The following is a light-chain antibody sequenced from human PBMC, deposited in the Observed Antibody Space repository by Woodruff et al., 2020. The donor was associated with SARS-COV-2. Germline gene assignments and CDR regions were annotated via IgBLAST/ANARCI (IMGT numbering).Light chain of an antibody. J-gene: IGKJ5*01. CDR2: GAS. Sequence: RLLIYGASSRATGIPDRFSGRGSGTDFTLTISRLEPEDFAGYYCQQYGSSPLTFGQGTRREIK. CDR3: QQYGSSPLT. V-gene: IGKV3-20*01.